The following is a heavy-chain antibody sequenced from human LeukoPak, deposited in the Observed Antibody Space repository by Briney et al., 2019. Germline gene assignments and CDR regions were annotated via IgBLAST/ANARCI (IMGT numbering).Heavy chain of an antibody. CDR1: GGSISSGGYY. CDR3: AYSSSGAFDI. V-gene: IGHV4-31*03. CDR2: IYYSGST. D-gene: IGHD6-6*01. Sequence: SQTLSLTCTVSGGSISSGGYYWSWIRQLPGKGLEWIGYIYYSGSTYYNPSLKSRVTISVDTSKNQFSLKLSSVTAADTAVYYCAYSSSGAFDIWGQGTMVTVSS. J-gene: IGHJ3*02.